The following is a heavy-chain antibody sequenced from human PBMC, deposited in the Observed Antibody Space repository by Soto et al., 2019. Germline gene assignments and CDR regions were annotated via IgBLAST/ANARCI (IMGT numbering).Heavy chain of an antibody. CDR3: AREKRGCSGGSCSRGWFDP. J-gene: IGHJ5*02. D-gene: IGHD2-15*01. CDR1: GFTVSSNY. Sequence: LRLSCAASGFTVSSNYMSWVRQAPGKGLGWVSVIYSGGSTYYADSVKGRFTISRDNSKNTLYLQMNSLRAEDTAVYYCAREKRGCSGGSCSRGWFDPWGQGTLVTVSS. CDR2: IYSGGST. V-gene: IGHV3-53*01.